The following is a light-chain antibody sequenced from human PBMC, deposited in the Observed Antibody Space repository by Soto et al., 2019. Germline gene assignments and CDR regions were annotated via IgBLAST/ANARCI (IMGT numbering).Light chain of an antibody. V-gene: IGKV3-20*01. CDR3: QQSYSSPPT. Sequence: IVLSQSPGTLYLSPGERATLSCRASQSVSNNYLAWYQQKPGQAPRLLIYGASTRATGIPARFSGSRSGPDFTLTISSLQPEDFATYYCQQSYSSPPTFGQGTKVDIK. J-gene: IGKJ1*01. CDR2: GAS. CDR1: QSVSNNY.